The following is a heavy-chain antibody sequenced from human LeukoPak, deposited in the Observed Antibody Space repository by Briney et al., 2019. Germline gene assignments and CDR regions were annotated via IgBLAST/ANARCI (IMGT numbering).Heavy chain of an antibody. CDR2: ISTGGGST. V-gene: IGHV3-23*01. J-gene: IGHJ4*02. D-gene: IGHD3-10*01. CDR1: GFTFSKYV. Sequence: PGGSLRLSCAASGFTFSKYVMRWVRQAPGKGLEWVSAISTGGGSTYYAASVKGRFAISRDNSKNTLYLQMNSLRAEDTAVYYCAKDARAYGSGPLDYWGQGTLVTVSS. CDR3: AKDARAYGSGPLDY.